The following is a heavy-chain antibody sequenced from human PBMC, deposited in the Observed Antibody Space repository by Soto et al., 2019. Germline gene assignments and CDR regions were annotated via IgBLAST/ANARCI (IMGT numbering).Heavy chain of an antibody. CDR1: GFTKASSA. CDR3: ARDPTNHAMDI. Sequence: AASVKASSKDPGFTKASSAVRWVRQARGQRLEWIGWIVVGSGNTTYAQKFQGRVSMTSDASTSTVYMEVSSLRSDDTAVYYCARDPTNHAMDIWGQGTTVTVSS. CDR2: IVVGSGNT. J-gene: IGHJ6*02. V-gene: IGHV1-58*01.